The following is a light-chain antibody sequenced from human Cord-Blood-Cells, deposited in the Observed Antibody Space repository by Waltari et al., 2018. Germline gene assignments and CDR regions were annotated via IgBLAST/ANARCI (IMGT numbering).Light chain of an antibody. Sequence: QSALTQPASESGSPGPSITIPCTGTSRDVGSYNLVSWYQQHPGKAPKLMIYEGSKRPSGVSNRFSGSKSGNTASLTISGLQAEDEADYYCYSYAGSSTYVVFGGGTKLTVL. CDR2: EGS. CDR3: YSYAGSSTYVV. J-gene: IGLJ2*01. CDR1: SRDVGSYNL. V-gene: IGLV2-23*01.